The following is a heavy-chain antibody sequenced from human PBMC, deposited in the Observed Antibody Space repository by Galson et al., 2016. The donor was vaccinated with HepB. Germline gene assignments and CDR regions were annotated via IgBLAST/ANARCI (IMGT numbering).Heavy chain of an antibody. V-gene: IGHV3-9*01. CDR2: ISWNSGTI. D-gene: IGHD2-2*01. Sequence: SLRLSCAASGFTFDDYAMHWVRQAPGKGLEWVSGISWNSGTIVYADSVKGRFTISRDNAKNSLYLQMNSLRAEDTALYYCARRICSSTSCDQDYFDPWGQGTLVTVAS. J-gene: IGHJ5*02. CDR1: GFTFDDYA. CDR3: ARRICSSTSCDQDYFDP.